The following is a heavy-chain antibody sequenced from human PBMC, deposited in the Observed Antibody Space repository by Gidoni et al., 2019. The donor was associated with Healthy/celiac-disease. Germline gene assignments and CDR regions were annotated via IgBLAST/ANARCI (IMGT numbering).Heavy chain of an antibody. CDR3: TRWPVDTAMVPGLYYYYGIDV. Sequence: EVELVESGAGLLKPGRCLGLAGTVTGCTFGDEPRACVRRAPGKGVEWGGFIIGKTDGGTTKYAASVKARFTNSRDNFKSNTYLKMTSLKTEDTAVYYCTRWPVDTAMVPGLYYYYGIDVWGQGTTVTVSS. D-gene: IGHD5-18*01. V-gene: IGHV3-49*04. CDR1: GCTFGDEP. J-gene: IGHJ6*02. CDR2: IIGKTDGGTT.